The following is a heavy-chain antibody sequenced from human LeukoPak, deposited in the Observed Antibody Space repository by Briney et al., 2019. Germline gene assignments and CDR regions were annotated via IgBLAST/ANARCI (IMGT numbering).Heavy chain of an antibody. CDR3: ARRAYGSGSYSSFDY. D-gene: IGHD3-10*01. Sequence: LGESLKISCKGSGYSFSSYWIGWVRPMPGKGLELMGIIYPGDSDTRYSPSFRGQVTISVDKSISTAYLQWISLKASDTAMYYCARRAYGSGSYSSFDYWGQGTLVTVFS. CDR2: IYPGDSDT. CDR1: GYSFSSYW. V-gene: IGHV5-51*01. J-gene: IGHJ4*02.